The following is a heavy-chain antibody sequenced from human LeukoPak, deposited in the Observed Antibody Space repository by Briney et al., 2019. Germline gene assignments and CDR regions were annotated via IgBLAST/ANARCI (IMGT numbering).Heavy chain of an antibody. Sequence: PEGSLRLSCAASGFTFSSYAMSWVRQAPGKGLEWVSAISGGGGSTYYADSVKGRFTISRDNAKNSLYLQMNSLRAEDTAVYYCARDLWFGETRFDYWGQGTLVTVSS. CDR3: ARDLWFGETRFDY. CDR1: GFTFSSYA. V-gene: IGHV3-23*01. D-gene: IGHD3-10*01. J-gene: IGHJ4*02. CDR2: ISGGGGST.